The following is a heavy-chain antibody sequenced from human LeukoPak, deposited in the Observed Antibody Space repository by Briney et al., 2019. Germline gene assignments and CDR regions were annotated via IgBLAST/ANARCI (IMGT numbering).Heavy chain of an antibody. CDR3: ARVSMIVVGTYAFDI. CDR2: IIPILGIA. D-gene: IGHD3-22*01. CDR1: GGTFSSYA. J-gene: IGHJ3*02. V-gene: IGHV1-69*04. Sequence: ASVKVSCKASGGTFSSYAISWVRQAPGQGLEWMGRIIPILGIANYAQKFQGRVTITADKSTSTAYMELSSLRSEDTAVYYCARVSMIVVGTYAFDIWGQGTMVTVSS.